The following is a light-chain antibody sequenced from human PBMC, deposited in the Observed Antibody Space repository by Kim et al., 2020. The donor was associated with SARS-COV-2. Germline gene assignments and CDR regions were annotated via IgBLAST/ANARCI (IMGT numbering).Light chain of an antibody. CDR1: DSNIGSNP. CDR3: AAWDDRLNGVI. V-gene: IGLV1-44*01. Sequence: QSVLTQPPSVSGTPGQRVTISCPGSDSNIGSNPVNWYQHLPGTAPKVVIYTRTQRPSGVPDRFSGSTSGTSASLAISGLQSEDEADYYCAAWDDRLNGVIFGGGTRLTVL. CDR2: TRT. J-gene: IGLJ2*01.